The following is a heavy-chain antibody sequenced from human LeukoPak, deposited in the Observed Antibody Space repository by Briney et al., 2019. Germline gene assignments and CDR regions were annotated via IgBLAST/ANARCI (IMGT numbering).Heavy chain of an antibody. V-gene: IGHV4-59*12. D-gene: IGHD3-3*01. CDR3: ARETDDFWSGKTRYYYYYMDV. CDR2: IYYSGST. Sequence: SETLSLTCTVSGGSISSYYWSWIRQPPGKGLEWIGYIYYSGSTNYNPSLKSRVTISVDTSVNQFSLKLSSVTAADTAVYYCARETDDFWSGKTRYYYYYMDVWGKGTTVTVSS. J-gene: IGHJ6*03. CDR1: GGSISSYY.